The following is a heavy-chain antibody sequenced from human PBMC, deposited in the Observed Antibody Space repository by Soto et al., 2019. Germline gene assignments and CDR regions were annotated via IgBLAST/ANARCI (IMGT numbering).Heavy chain of an antibody. CDR1: GGSISSSSYY. CDR2: IYYSGST. Sequence: ETLSLTCTVSGGSISSSSYYWGWIRQPPGKGLEWIGSIYYSGSTYYNPSLKSRVTISVDTSKNQFSPKLSSVTAADTAVYYCARHEGWLLRSPSFDYWGQGTLVTVSS. CDR3: ARHEGWLLRSPSFDY. D-gene: IGHD3-22*01. V-gene: IGHV4-39*01. J-gene: IGHJ4*02.